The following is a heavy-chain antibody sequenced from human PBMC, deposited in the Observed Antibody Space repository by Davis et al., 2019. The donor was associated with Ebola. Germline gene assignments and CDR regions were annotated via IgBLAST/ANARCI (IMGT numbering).Heavy chain of an antibody. CDR2: INPNSGGT. D-gene: IGHD1-26*01. V-gene: IGHV1-2*04. J-gene: IGHJ6*02. CDR1: GYTFTGYY. CDR3: ARAYSGYDYYYGMDV. Sequence: ASVKVSCKASGYTFTGYYMHWVRQAPGQGLEWMGWINPNSGGTNYAQKFQGWVTMTRDTSISTAYMELSRLRSDDTAVYYCARAYSGYDYYYGMDVWGQGTTVTVSS.